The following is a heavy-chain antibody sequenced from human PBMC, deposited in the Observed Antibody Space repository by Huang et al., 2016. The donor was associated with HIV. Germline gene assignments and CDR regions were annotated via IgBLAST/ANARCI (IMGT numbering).Heavy chain of an antibody. CDR2: INHNGKI. CDR3: ARGFNYYASDNLGVYYFDS. D-gene: IGHD3-10*01. Sequence: QVQLKQWGAGLLKPSETLSLTCAVYGGAFRGSSWTWIRQFPEKGLEWIGDINHNGKIMYNPSLSARGTISTDTSKNHFSLPLTSVTAADTALYYCARGFNYYASDNLGVYYFDSWGLGTLVTVSP. CDR1: GGAFRGSS. V-gene: IGHV4-34*02. J-gene: IGHJ4*02.